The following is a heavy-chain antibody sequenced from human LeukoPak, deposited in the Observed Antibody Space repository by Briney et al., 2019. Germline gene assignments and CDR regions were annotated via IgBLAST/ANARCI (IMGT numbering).Heavy chain of an antibody. CDR3: ARVACSGDSCYMDY. Sequence: KTGGSLRLSCAASGFTFSSYSMNWVRQAPGKGLEWVSSISSSSSYIYYADSVKGRFTISRDNAKNSLYLQINSLRAEDTAVYYCARVACSGDSCYMDYWGQGTLVTVSS. CDR2: ISSSSSYI. CDR1: GFTFSSYS. J-gene: IGHJ4*02. V-gene: IGHV3-21*01. D-gene: IGHD2-15*01.